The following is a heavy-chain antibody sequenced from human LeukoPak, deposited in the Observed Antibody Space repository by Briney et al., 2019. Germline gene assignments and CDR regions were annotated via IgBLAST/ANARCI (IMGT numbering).Heavy chain of an antibody. CDR2: INPNSGGT. CDR1: GYTFTGYY. V-gene: IGHV1-2*02. J-gene: IGHJ4*02. D-gene: IGHD6-6*01. Sequence: ASVKVSCTASGYTFTGYYIHWVRQAPGQGLEWMGWINPNSGGTNSAQKFQGRVIMTWDTSISTAYMELTRLRSDDTAVYYCARGGGTAARPDFDYWGQGILVTVSS. CDR3: ARGGGTAARPDFDY.